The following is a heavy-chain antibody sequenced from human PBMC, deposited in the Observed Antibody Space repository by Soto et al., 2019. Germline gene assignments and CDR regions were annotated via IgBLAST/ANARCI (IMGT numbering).Heavy chain of an antibody. CDR2: ISAYNGNT. CDR3: ARDDIVVVPAALYYYYGMDV. J-gene: IGHJ6*02. D-gene: IGHD2-2*01. CDR1: GYTFTSYG. Sequence: QVQLVQSGAEVKKPGASVKVSCKASGYTFTSYGISWVRQAPGQGLEWMGWISAYNGNTNYAQKLQGRVTMTTDTPTSTAYMELRSLRSDDTAVYYCARDDIVVVPAALYYYYGMDVWGQGTTVTVSS. V-gene: IGHV1-18*01.